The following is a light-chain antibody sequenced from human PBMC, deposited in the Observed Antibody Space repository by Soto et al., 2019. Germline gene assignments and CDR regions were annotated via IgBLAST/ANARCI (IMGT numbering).Light chain of an antibody. V-gene: IGLV2-14*01. CDR2: EVT. Sequence: QSVLTHPASVSGSPGQSIAISCTGNSSDVGGYNYVSWYQQHPGKAPQLIIYEVTNRPSGVSNRFSGSKSGNTASLTISGLQAEDEADYYCSSYTSSSTRVFGTGTKVTVL. CDR1: SSDVGGYNY. J-gene: IGLJ1*01. CDR3: SSYTSSSTRV.